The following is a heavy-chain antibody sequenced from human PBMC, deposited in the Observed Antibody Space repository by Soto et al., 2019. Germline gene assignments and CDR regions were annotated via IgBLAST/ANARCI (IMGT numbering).Heavy chain of an antibody. J-gene: IGHJ4*02. CDR1: GGSFSGYY. CDR2: IYYSGST. Sequence: SETLSLTCAVYGGSFSGYYWSWIRQPPGKGLEWIGYIYYSGSTNYNPSLKSRVTISVDTSKNQFSLKLSSVTAADTAVYYCALTSSWYHPFDYWGQGTLVTVSS. D-gene: IGHD6-13*01. CDR3: ALTSSWYHPFDY. V-gene: IGHV4-59*01.